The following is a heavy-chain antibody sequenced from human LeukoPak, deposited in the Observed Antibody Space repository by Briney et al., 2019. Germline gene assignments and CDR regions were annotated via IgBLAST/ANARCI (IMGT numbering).Heavy chain of an antibody. Sequence: SETLSLTCAVYGGSFSGYYWSWIRQPPGKGLEWIGEINHSGSTNYNPSLKSQVTISVDTSKNQFSLKLSSVTAADTAVYYCARGLRSSSWSYYYGMDVWGQGTTVTVSS. J-gene: IGHJ6*02. CDR2: INHSGST. CDR1: GGSFSGYY. V-gene: IGHV4-34*01. CDR3: ARGLRSSSWSYYYGMDV. D-gene: IGHD6-13*01.